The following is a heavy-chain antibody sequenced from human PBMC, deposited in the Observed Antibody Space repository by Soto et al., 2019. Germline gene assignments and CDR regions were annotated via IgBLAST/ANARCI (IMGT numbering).Heavy chain of an antibody. CDR3: ARSRDDFWSGYSGSNWFDP. CDR1: GYTFTSYG. CDR2: ISAYNGNT. J-gene: IGHJ5*02. D-gene: IGHD3-3*01. Sequence: QVQLVQSGAEVKKPGASVKVSCKASGYTFTSYGISWVRQAPGQGLEWMGWISAYNGNTNYAQKLQGRVTMTTDTSTSTAYMELRSLRSDDTAVYYCARSRDDFWSGYSGSNWFDPWGQGTLVTVSS. V-gene: IGHV1-18*01.